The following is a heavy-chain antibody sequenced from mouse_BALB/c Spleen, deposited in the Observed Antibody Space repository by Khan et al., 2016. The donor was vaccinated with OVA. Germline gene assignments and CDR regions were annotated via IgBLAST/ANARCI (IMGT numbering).Heavy chain of an antibody. D-gene: IGHD1-2*01. J-gene: IGHJ4*01. CDR1: GFTFSSYG. CDR3: ARRSTTTKRDYDAMDY. V-gene: IGHV5-6*01. Sequence: EVELVESGGDLVKPGGSLKLSCAASGFTFSSYGMSWVRQTPDKRLEWVATISSGGHYTNFPDSVRGRFSISRDNAKNTLSLQMNILKSEDTAMYYCARRSTTTKRDYDAMDYWGQGTSVTVSS. CDR2: ISSGGHYT.